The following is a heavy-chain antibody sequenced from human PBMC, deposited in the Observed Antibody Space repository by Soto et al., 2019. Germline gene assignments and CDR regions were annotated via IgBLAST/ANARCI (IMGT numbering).Heavy chain of an antibody. CDR3: AREATIAARLDS. J-gene: IGHJ4*02. D-gene: IGHD6-6*01. V-gene: IGHV4-30-4*01. CDR1: GGSISSGDYY. CDR2: IYYSGST. Sequence: SETLSLTCTVSGGSISSGDYYWSWIRQPPGKGLEWIGYIYYSGSTYYNPSLKSRVTISVDTSKNQFSLKLSSVTAADTAVYYCAREATIAARLDSWGQGTLVTVSS.